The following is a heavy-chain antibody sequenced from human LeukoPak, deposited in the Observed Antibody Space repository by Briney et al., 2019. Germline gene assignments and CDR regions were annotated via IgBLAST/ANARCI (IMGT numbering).Heavy chain of an antibody. J-gene: IGHJ4*02. CDR2: SYSGGST. D-gene: IGHD2-8*01. CDR3: ARVDHLLTFDY. CDR1: GFTVSSNY. Sequence: GGSLRLSCAASGFTVSSNYMSWVRQAPGKGLEWVSVSYSGGSTYYADSVKGRFTISRDNSKNTLYLQMNSLRAEDTAVYYCARVDHLLTFDYWGQGTLVTVSS. V-gene: IGHV3-53*01.